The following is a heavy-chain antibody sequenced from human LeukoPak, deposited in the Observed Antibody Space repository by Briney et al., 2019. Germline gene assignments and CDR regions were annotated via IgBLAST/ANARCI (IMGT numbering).Heavy chain of an antibody. CDR1: GFTHSSYW. D-gene: IGHD6-13*01. J-gene: IGHJ5*02. V-gene: IGHV3-74*01. CDR3: ARVIRSSSWAETYDP. CDR2: INSDGSST. Sequence: GGSLSLSCAATGFTHSSYWTLCVRQTPVQGHAEVARINSDGSSTSYADSVKGRFTTSRDNAKNTLYLQINSLRAEDTAVYYCARVIRSSSWAETYDPWGQGTLVTVSS.